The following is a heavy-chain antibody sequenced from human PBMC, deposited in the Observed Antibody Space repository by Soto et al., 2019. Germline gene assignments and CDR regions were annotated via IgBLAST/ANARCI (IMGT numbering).Heavy chain of an antibody. CDR1: GYSFTSYW. Sequence: GESLKISCKGSGYSFTSYWIGWVRQMPGKGLEWMGIIYPGDSDTRYSPSFQGQVTISADKSISTAYLQWSSLKASDTAMYYCARIPSGSYYNVHPDYYFDYWGQGTLVTVSS. D-gene: IGHD3-10*01. V-gene: IGHV5-51*01. CDR3: ARIPSGSYYNVHPDYYFDY. J-gene: IGHJ4*02. CDR2: IYPGDSDT.